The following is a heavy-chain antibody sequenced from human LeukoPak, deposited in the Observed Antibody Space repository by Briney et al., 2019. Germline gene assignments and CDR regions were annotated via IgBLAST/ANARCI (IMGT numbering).Heavy chain of an antibody. CDR1: GFTFSNYG. CDR3: AKSQWVSLHFSFDS. V-gene: IGHV3-23*01. CDR2: ISASGGGT. Sequence: GGSLRLSCAASGFTFSNYGMSWVRQAPGRGLEWVSSISASGGGTYYADSVKGRFSISRDNSNYTLYLQMDSLTAEDTAVYYCAKSQWVSLHFSFDSWGQGTLLTVSS. D-gene: IGHD2-8*01. J-gene: IGHJ4*02.